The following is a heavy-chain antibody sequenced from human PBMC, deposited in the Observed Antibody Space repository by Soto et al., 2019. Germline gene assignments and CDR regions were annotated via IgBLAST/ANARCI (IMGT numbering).Heavy chain of an antibody. Sequence: PSETLSLTCTVSGGSISSSSYYWGWIRQPPGKGLEWIGSIYYSGSTYYNPSLKSRVTISVDTSKNQFSLKLSSVTAADTAVYYCAKGATMILSWGQGTLVTVSS. D-gene: IGHD3-22*01. CDR3: AKGATMILS. V-gene: IGHV4-39*07. CDR2: IYYSGST. J-gene: IGHJ4*02. CDR1: GGSISSSSYY.